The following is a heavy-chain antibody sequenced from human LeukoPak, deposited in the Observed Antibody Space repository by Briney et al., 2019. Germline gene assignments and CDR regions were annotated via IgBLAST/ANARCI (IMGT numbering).Heavy chain of an antibody. J-gene: IGHJ4*02. CDR1: GGTFSSYA. V-gene: IGHV1-69*13. D-gene: IGHD5-18*01. CDR2: IIPIFGTA. Sequence: ASVKVSCKASGGTFSSYAISWVRQAPGQGLEWMGGIIPIFGTANYAQKFQGRVTITADESTSTAYMELSSLRSDDTAVYYCARGIGAAMVDYWGQGTLVTVSS. CDR3: ARGIGAAMVDY.